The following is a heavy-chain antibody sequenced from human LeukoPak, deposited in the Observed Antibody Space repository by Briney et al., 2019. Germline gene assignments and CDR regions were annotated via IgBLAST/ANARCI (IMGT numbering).Heavy chain of an antibody. CDR1: GGSISSGGYY. CDR2: IYYSGST. CDR3: ARAVDLGLPGYYDSSGPRGAFDI. J-gene: IGHJ3*02. V-gene: IGHV4-31*03. Sequence: SETLSLTCTVSGGSISSGGYYWSWIRQHPGKGLEWIGYIYYSGSTYYNPSLKSRVTISVDTSKNQFSLKLSSVTAADTAVYYCARAVDLGLPGYYDSSGPRGAFDIWGQGTMVTVSS. D-gene: IGHD3-22*01.